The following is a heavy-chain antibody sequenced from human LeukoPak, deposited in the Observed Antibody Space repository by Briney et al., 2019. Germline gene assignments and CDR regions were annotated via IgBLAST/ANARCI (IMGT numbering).Heavy chain of an antibody. V-gene: IGHV3-7*01. CDR3: ARVLGYSSSWYEYPTDAFDI. CDR2: IKQDGSEK. Sequence: GGSLRLSCAASGFTFSSYWMSWLRQAPGKGLEWVANIKQDGSEKYYVASVKGRFTISRDNAKNSLYLQMNSLRAEDTAVYYCARVLGYSSSWYEYPTDAFDIWGEGTMVTVSS. J-gene: IGHJ3*02. D-gene: IGHD6-13*01. CDR1: GFTFSSYW.